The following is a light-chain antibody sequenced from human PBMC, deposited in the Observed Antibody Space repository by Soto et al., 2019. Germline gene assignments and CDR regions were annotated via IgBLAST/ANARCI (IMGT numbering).Light chain of an antibody. J-gene: IGKJ1*01. CDR3: QQRSNWPTWT. V-gene: IGKV3-11*01. CDR2: GAS. Sequence: EIVMTQSPATLTVSPGERATLSCRASQRVASNLAWYQQKPGQAPRLLIYGASTRATGIPARFSGSGSGTDFTLTISSLEPEDFAVYYCQQRSNWPTWTFGQGTKVDI. CDR1: QRVASN.